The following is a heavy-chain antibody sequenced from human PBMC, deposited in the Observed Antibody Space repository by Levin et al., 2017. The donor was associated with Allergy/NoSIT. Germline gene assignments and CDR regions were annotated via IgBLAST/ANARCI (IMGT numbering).Heavy chain of an antibody. CDR1: GGSISSGGYS. D-gene: IGHD3-10*01. Sequence: SCAVSGGSISSGGYSWSWIRQPPGKGLEWIGYIYHSGSTYYNPSLKSRVTISVDRSKNQFSLKLSSVTAADTAVYYCARGITMVRGATHYYYYYYYMDVWGKGTTVTVSS. J-gene: IGHJ6*03. V-gene: IGHV4-30-2*01. CDR2: IYHSGST. CDR3: ARGITMVRGATHYYYYYYYMDV.